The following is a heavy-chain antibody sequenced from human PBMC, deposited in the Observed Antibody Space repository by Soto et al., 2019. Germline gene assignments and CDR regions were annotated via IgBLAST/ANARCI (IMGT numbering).Heavy chain of an antibody. CDR2: ISGSGGST. D-gene: IGHD1-7*01. CDR3: ASLTGTTYYYGMDV. Sequence: EVQLLESGGGLVQPGGSLRLYCAASGFTFSSYAMSWVRQAPGKGLEWVAAISGSGGSTYYADSVKGRFTISRDNSKNTLYLQMNSLRAEDTAVYYCASLTGTTYYYGMDVWGQGTTVTVSS. J-gene: IGHJ6*02. CDR1: GFTFSSYA. V-gene: IGHV3-23*01.